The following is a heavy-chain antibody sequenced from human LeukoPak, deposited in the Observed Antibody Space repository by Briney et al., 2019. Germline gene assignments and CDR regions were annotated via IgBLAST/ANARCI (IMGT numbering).Heavy chain of an antibody. D-gene: IGHD3-10*01. CDR3: ARDQSRLLWFGELLPTY. CDR2: INPSGGST. J-gene: IGHJ4*02. Sequence: ASVKVSCKASGYTFTGYYMHWVRQAPGQGLEWMGIINPSGGSTSYAQKFQGRVTMTRDTSTSTVYMELSSLRSEDTAVYYCARDQSRLLWFGELLPTYWGQGTLVTVSS. CDR1: GYTFTGYY. V-gene: IGHV1-46*01.